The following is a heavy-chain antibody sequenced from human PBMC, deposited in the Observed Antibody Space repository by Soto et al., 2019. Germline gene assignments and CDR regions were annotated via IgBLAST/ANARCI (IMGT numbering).Heavy chain of an antibody. CDR1: GFSFSTHY. CDR2: INRDSTVI. V-gene: IGHV3-48*01. CDR3: ARDLIAAAGINWFDP. J-gene: IGHJ5*02. Sequence: PGGSLRLSCAASGFSFSTHYMNWVRQSPGKRLEWVSSINRDSTVIYYADSVKGRFTISRDNARNSLSLQMNSLRAEDTAVYYCARDLIAAAGINWFDPWGQGTLVTVSS. D-gene: IGHD6-13*01.